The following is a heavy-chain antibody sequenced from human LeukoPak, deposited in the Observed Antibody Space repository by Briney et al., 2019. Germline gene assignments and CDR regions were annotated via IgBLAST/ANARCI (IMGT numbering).Heavy chain of an antibody. CDR1: GGSINSYY. Sequence: SETLSLTCTVSGGSINSYYWSWIRQPPGKGLEWVGYIYYIGTTHYNPSLKSRVTISLDTSKKQLSLKLSSVTAADTAVYYCARLPLRSHFDYWGQGTLVTVSS. CDR2: IYYIGTT. V-gene: IGHV4-59*08. D-gene: IGHD3-16*01. CDR3: ARLPLRSHFDY. J-gene: IGHJ4*02.